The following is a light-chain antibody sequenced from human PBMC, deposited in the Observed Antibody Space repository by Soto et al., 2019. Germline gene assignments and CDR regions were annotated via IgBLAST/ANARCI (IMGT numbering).Light chain of an antibody. CDR3: QQFNSYWWT. CDR2: KAS. Sequence: DIQMTQSPSTLSASVGERVTSTCRASQSVSHFLAWYQQKPGKAPKLLIYKASTLESGVPARFSGSGSGTEFTLTISSLQPDDFGTYYCQQFNSYWWTFGQGTRLEIK. CDR1: QSVSHF. J-gene: IGKJ5*01. V-gene: IGKV1-5*03.